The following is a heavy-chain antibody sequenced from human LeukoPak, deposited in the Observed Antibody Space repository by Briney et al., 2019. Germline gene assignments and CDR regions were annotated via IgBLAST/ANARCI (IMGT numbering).Heavy chain of an antibody. V-gene: IGHV3-30-3*01. CDR1: GFTFSSYA. CDR3: ARVSSVVVTATDAFDI. J-gene: IGHJ3*02. D-gene: IGHD2-21*02. Sequence: QPGGSLRLSCAASGFTFSSYAMHWVRQAPGKGLEWVAVISYDGSNKYYADSVKGRFTISRDNSKNTLYLQMNSLRAEDTAVYYWARVSSVVVTATDAFDIWGQGTMVTVSS. CDR2: ISYDGSNK.